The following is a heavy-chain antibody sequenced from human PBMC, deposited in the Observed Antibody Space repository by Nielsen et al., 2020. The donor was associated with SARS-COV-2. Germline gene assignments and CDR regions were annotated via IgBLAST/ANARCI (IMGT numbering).Heavy chain of an antibody. Sequence: SETLSLTCTVSGGSISSGSYYWSWIRQPAGKGLEWIGRIYTSGSTNYNPSLKSRVTISVDTSKNQFSLKLSPVTAADTAVYYCARDGPSGYYYLDYWGQGTLVTVSS. CDR3: ARDGPSGYYYLDY. V-gene: IGHV4-61*02. CDR2: IYTSGST. J-gene: IGHJ4*02. D-gene: IGHD3-22*01. CDR1: GGSISSGSYY.